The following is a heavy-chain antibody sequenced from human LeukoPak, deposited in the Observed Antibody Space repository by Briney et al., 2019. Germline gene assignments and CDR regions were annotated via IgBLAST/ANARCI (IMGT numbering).Heavy chain of an antibody. CDR1: GFTFCTYA. D-gene: IGHD2-15*01. CDR2: ISGIGGST. V-gene: IGHV3-23*01. Sequence: GGSLRLSCAASGFTFCTYAMSWVRQAPGKGLEWVSAISGIGGSTYYADSVKGRFTISRDNSKNTLYLQMNSLRVEDTAIYYCAKDRSSGGSCSNYWGRGTQVTVSS. J-gene: IGHJ4*02. CDR3: AKDRSSGGSCSNY.